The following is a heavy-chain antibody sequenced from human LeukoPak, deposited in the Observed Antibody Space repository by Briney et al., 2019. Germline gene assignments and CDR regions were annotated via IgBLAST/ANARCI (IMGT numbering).Heavy chain of an antibody. CDR2: VYYGRTT. CDR1: AGSFISSSHH. J-gene: IGHJ5*01. D-gene: IGHD5-12*01. Sequence: SETLSLTCTVSAGSFISSSHHWGWIRQSPEKGLEWLGSVYYGRTTYYNPSLDGRVTVSLDTSANQFSLQLNSVTAADTAVYYCVRHDGRGGATMGAFDSWGQGSLVTVSS. CDR3: VRHDGRGGATMGAFDS. V-gene: IGHV4-39*01.